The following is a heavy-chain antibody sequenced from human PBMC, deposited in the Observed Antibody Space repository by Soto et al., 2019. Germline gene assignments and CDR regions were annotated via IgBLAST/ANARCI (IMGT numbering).Heavy chain of an antibody. CDR2: IIPIFDAT. V-gene: IGHV1-69*01. CDR3: ARDLTSVRGS. D-gene: IGHD3-10*01. J-gene: IGHJ4*02. CDR1: GGTFSRHS. Sequence: QVQMVQSGAEVKKPGSSARVSCKVSGGTFSRHSISWVGQAPGQGLEWMGGIIPIFDATQYAQKFQGRLTITADESTTTFHMDLSGLRPEDTAIYYCARDLTSVRGSWGQGTLVTVS.